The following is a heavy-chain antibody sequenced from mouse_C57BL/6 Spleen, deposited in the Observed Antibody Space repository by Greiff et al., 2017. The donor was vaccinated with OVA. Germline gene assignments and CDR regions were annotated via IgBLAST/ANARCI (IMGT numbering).Heavy chain of an antibody. Sequence: QSCKASGYTFTSYWMDWVKQRPGQGLEWIGNIYPSDSETHYNQKFKDKATLTVDKSSSTAYMQLSSLTSEDSAVYYCAREGDYYGSSLFAYWGQGTLVTVSA. CDR1: GYTFTSYW. V-gene: IGHV1-61*01. CDR3: AREGDYYGSSLFAY. J-gene: IGHJ3*01. CDR2: IYPSDSET. D-gene: IGHD1-1*01.